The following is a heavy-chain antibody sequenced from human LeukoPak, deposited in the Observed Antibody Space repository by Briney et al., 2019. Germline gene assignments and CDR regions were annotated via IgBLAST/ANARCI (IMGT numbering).Heavy chain of an antibody. CDR3: AELGITMIGGV. Sequence: GGSLRLSCAASGFTFNSYWMSWVRQAPGKGLEWVSYISSSGSAIYYADSVKGRFTISRDNAKNSLYLQMNSLRAEDTAVYYCAELGITMIGGVWGKGTTVTISS. V-gene: IGHV3-48*04. CDR1: GFTFNSYW. D-gene: IGHD3-10*02. CDR2: ISSSGSAI. J-gene: IGHJ6*04.